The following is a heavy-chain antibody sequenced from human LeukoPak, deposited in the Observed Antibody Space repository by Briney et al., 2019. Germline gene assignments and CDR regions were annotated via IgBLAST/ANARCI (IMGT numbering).Heavy chain of an antibody. J-gene: IGHJ5*02. Sequence: SETLSLTXTXSGGSISSYYWSWIRQPPGKGLEWIGEINHSGSTNYNPSLKSRVTISVDTSKNQFSLKLSSVTAADTAVYYCARASMVRGVSRMRVGWFDPWGQGTLVTVSS. V-gene: IGHV4-34*01. D-gene: IGHD3-10*01. CDR1: GGSISSYY. CDR2: INHSGST. CDR3: ARASMVRGVSRMRVGWFDP.